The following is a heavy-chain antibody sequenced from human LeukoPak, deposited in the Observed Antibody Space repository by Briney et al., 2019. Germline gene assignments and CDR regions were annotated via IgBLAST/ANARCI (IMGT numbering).Heavy chain of an antibody. CDR3: ARHTYSGYDYPFDY. J-gene: IGHJ4*02. Sequence: SETLSLTCTVTGGSISSSNYYWGWIRQPPGKGLEWIGSIYYSGRTYYNPSLKSRVTISVDTSKNQSSLKLSSVTAADTAVYFCARHTYSGYDYPFDYWGQGTLVTVSS. V-gene: IGHV4-39*01. D-gene: IGHD5-12*01. CDR1: GGSISSSNYY. CDR2: IYYSGRT.